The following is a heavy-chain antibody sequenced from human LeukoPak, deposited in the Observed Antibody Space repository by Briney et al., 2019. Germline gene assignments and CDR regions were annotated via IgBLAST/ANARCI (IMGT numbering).Heavy chain of an antibody. J-gene: IGHJ4*02. Sequence: GGSLRLSCAASEFTFSSYSMNWVRQAPGKGLEWVSYITNSGNSKSYADSVKGRFTISRDNTKNSLYLQMNSLRAEDTAVYYCARALNLYYYDSSGYYSEYYFDYWGQGTLVTVSS. V-gene: IGHV3-48*01. D-gene: IGHD3-22*01. CDR2: ITNSGNSK. CDR1: EFTFSSYS. CDR3: ARALNLYYYDSSGYYSEYYFDY.